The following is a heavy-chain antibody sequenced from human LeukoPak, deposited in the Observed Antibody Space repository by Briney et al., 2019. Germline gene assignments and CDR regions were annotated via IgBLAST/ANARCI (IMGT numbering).Heavy chain of an antibody. D-gene: IGHD1-26*01. CDR2: IHHNGGT. Sequence: PSETLSLTCAVSGGSISSFDWWSWGRQPPGKGLEWIGEIHHNGGTNYNPSLKSRVTISEDKSKNQLSLQLTSVTAADTAIYYCATSAAYCLDYWGQGTLVTVSS. CDR1: GGSISSFDW. CDR3: ATSAAYCLDY. J-gene: IGHJ4*02. V-gene: IGHV4-4*02.